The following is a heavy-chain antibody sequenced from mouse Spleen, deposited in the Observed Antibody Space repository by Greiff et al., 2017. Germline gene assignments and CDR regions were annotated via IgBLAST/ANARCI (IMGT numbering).Heavy chain of an antibody. CDR1: GFNIKDYY. D-gene: IGHD1-1*01. CDR3: ASHYYGSSYDDY. CDR2: IDPEDGET. V-gene: IGHV14-2*01. J-gene: IGHJ2*01. Sequence: EVKLVESGAELVKPGASVKLSCTASGFNIKDYYMHWVKQRTEQGLEWIGRIDPEDGETKYAPKFQGKATITADTSSNTAYLQLSSLTSEDTAVYYCASHYYGSSYDDYWGQGTTLTVSS.